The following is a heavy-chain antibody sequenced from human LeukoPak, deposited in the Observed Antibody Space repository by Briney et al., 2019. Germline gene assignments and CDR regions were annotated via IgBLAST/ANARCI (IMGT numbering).Heavy chain of an antibody. V-gene: IGHV3-30*18. CDR1: GFTFSSYG. CDR3: AKTGGEPFLDY. CDR2: ISYDGSNK. D-gene: IGHD2-8*02. Sequence: GGSLRLSCAASGFTFSSYGMSWVRQAPGKGLEWVAVISYDGSNKYYADSVKGRFTISRDNSKNTLYLQMNSLRAEDTAVYYCAKTGGEPFLDYWGQGTLVTVSS. J-gene: IGHJ4*02.